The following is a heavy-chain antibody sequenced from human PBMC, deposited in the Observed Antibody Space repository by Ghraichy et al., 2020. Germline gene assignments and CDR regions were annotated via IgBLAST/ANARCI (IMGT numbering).Heavy chain of an antibody. J-gene: IGHJ2*01. Sequence: GGSLRLSCAASGFTFSSYAMSWVRQAPGKGLEWVSAISGSGGSTYYADSVKGRFTISRDNSKNTLYLQMNSLRAEDTAVYYCAKVTNCGGDCNLWYFDLWGRGTLVTVSS. CDR2: ISGSGGST. D-gene: IGHD2-21*02. CDR3: AKVTNCGGDCNLWYFDL. CDR1: GFTFSSYA. V-gene: IGHV3-23*01.